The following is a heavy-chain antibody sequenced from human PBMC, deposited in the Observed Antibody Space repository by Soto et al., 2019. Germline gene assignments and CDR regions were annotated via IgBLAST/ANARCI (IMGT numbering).Heavy chain of an antibody. D-gene: IGHD6-19*01. Sequence: QVQLVQSGAEVKKPGASVKVSCKASGYTFTSYYMHWVRQAPGQGLEWMGIINPSGGSTSYAQKFQGRVTMTRDTSTSTVYMELSSLRSEDTAVSYCARDTVAGQYGMDVWGQGTTVTVSS. V-gene: IGHV1-46*01. CDR2: INPSGGST. CDR3: ARDTVAGQYGMDV. CDR1: GYTFTSYY. J-gene: IGHJ6*02.